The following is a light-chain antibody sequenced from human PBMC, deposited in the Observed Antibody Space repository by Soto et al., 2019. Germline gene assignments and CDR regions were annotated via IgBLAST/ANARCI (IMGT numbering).Light chain of an antibody. Sequence: QSALTQPASVSGSPGQSITISCTGTSSDVGTYNLVSWYQQHPGKAPKLLISEVDKRPSGVSNRCSGSKSGNRASLTISGLQAEDEADYYCCSYASTITWVFGGGTKLTVL. J-gene: IGLJ3*02. CDR1: SSDVGTYNL. V-gene: IGLV2-23*02. CDR2: EVD. CDR3: CSYASTITWV.